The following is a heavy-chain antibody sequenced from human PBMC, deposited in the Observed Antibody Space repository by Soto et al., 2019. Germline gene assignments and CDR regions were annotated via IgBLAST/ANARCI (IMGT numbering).Heavy chain of an antibody. Sequence: QVQLVQSGAEVRKPGAAVTVSCKASGYTFTNYGINWVRQAPGQGAQWMGWVTGYDGNANYEQRFQGRVTMTKDTSTNKAYMGLMRLSSAATAVYYCASTTQEEPTFDYWGQGTLVTVSS. CDR2: VTGYDGNA. J-gene: IGHJ4*02. CDR3: ASTTQEEPTFDY. V-gene: IGHV1-18*01. CDR1: GYTFTNYG. D-gene: IGHD1-26*01.